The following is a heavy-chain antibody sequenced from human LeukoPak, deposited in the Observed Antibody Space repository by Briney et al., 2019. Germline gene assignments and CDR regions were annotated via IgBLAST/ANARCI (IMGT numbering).Heavy chain of an antibody. CDR2: IYYSGST. D-gene: IGHD6-13*01. J-gene: IGHJ5*02. CDR1: GGSISSCY. Sequence: SETLSLTCTVSGGSISSCYWSWIRQPPGKGLEWIGYIYYSGSTNYNPSLKSRVTISVDTSKNQFSLKLSSVTAADTAVYYCARSRGRAGTGWFDPWGQGTLVTVSS. V-gene: IGHV4-59*01. CDR3: ARSRGRAGTGWFDP.